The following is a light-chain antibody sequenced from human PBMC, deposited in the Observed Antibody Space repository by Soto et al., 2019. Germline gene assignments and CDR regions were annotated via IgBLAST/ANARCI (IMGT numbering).Light chain of an antibody. CDR2: GAS. V-gene: IGKV3-15*01. CDR1: QSVSSN. J-gene: IGKJ4*01. Sequence: EIVMTQSTATLSVSPGERATLSCRASQSVSSNLAWYQQKPGQAPRLLIYGASTRATGIPARFSGSGSGTEFTLTIPSLQSEDFAVYYCQQYNNWPPELTLGGGTKVEIK. CDR3: QQYNNWPPELT.